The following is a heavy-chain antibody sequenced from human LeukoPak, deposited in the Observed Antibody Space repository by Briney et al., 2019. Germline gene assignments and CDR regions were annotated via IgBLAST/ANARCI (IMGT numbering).Heavy chain of an antibody. V-gene: IGHV4-34*01. D-gene: IGHD2-2*01. Sequence: SETLSLTCAVYGGSFSGYYWSWIRQPPGKGLEWIGEINHSGSTNYNPSLRSRVTISVDTSKNQFSLKLSSVTAADTAVYYCARDGVPAATNYYYYYYMDVWGKGTTVTVSS. CDR3: ARDGVPAATNYYYYYYMDV. J-gene: IGHJ6*03. CDR2: INHSGST. CDR1: GGSFSGYY.